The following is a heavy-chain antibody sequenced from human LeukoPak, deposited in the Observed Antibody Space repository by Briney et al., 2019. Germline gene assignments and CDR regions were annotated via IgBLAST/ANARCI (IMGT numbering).Heavy chain of an antibody. D-gene: IGHD6-13*01. CDR2: IYYSGST. CDR1: GGSISSSSYC. J-gene: IGHJ5*02. Sequence: PSEALSLTCTVSGGSISSSSYCWGWIRQPPGKGLEWIGSIYYSGSTYYNSSLKSRVTISVDTSKNQFSLKLRSVTAADTAVYYCARGGIAAAGKGNWFDPWGQGTLVTVSS. CDR3: ARGGIAAAGKGNWFDP. V-gene: IGHV4-39*01.